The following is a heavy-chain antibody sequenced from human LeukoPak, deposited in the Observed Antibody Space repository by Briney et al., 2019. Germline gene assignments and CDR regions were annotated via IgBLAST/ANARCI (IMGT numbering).Heavy chain of an antibody. Sequence: ASVKVSCKASGYTFTSYGISWVRQAPGQGLEWMGWISAYNGDTNYAHKLQGRVTMTTDTSTSTAYMELRSLRSDDTAVYYCAREKVLEVFNWFDPWGQGTLVTVSS. V-gene: IGHV1-18*01. CDR3: AREKVLEVFNWFDP. J-gene: IGHJ5*02. CDR2: ISAYNGDT. D-gene: IGHD1-1*01. CDR1: GYTFTSYG.